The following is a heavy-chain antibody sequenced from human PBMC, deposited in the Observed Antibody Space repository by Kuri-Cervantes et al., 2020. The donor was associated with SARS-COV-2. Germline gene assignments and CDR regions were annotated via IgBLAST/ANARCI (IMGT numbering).Heavy chain of an antibody. Sequence: KVSCKGSGYSFTSYWISWVRQMPGKGLEWMGIIYPGDSDTRYSPSFQGQVTISADKSISTAYLQWSSLKASDTAMYYCARFNYTYGDYANWGQGTLVTVSS. J-gene: IGHJ4*02. D-gene: IGHD4-17*01. CDR1: GYSFTSYW. CDR2: IYPGDSDT. CDR3: ARFNYTYGDYAN. V-gene: IGHV5-51*01.